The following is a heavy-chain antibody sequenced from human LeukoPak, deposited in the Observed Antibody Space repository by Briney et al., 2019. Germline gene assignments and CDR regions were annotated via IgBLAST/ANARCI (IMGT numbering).Heavy chain of an antibody. V-gene: IGHV3-9*01. J-gene: IGHJ6*02. CDR3: AEDTGDSSGYYDDYYYYGMDV. D-gene: IGHD3-22*01. Sequence: TGGSLRLSCAASGFTFDDYAMHWVRQAPGKGLEWVSGISWNSGSIGYADSVKGRFTISRDNAKNSLYLQMNSLRAEDTALYYCAEDTGDSSGYYDDYYYYGMDVWGQGTTVTVSS. CDR1: GFTFDDYA. CDR2: ISWNSGSI.